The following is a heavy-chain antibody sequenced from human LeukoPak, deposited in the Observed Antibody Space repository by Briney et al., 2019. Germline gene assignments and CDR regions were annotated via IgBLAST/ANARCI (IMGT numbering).Heavy chain of an antibody. CDR2: ISSSSSYI. CDR3: ARSFGGDYGDYPSGDAFDI. V-gene: IGHV3-21*01. CDR1: GFTFSSYS. J-gene: IGHJ3*02. Sequence: GGSLRLSCAASGFTFSSYSMNWVRQAPGKGLEWVSSISSSSSYIYYADSVKGRFTISRVNAKNSLYLQMNSLRAEDTAVYYCARSFGGDYGDYPSGDAFDIWGQGTMVTVSS. D-gene: IGHD4-17*01.